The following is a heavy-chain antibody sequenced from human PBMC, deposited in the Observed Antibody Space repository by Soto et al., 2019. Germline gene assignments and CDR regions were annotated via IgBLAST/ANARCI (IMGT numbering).Heavy chain of an antibody. V-gene: IGHV3-23*01. CDR2: ISGSGGST. D-gene: IGHD1-1*01. CDR1: GFTLSSYA. CDR3: AKDSMSGTISYYYGMDV. J-gene: IGHJ6*02. Sequence: EVQLLESGGGLVQPGGSLRLSCAASGFTLSSYAMGWVRQAPGKGLEWVSAISGSGGSTYYADSVKGRFTISTDNSKNALFLQMNSLRAEDTAVYYCAKDSMSGTISYYYGMDVWGQGTTVTVSS.